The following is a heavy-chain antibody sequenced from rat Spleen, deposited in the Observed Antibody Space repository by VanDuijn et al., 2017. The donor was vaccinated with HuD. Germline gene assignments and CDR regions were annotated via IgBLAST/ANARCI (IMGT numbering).Heavy chain of an antibody. V-gene: IGHV6-6*01. CDR3: GRHGYNSYFDY. Sequence: EVQVLESGGGLVQPGNSLKLSCATSGFTFSTAWMYWYRQFPEKRLEWVARIKAKSNNYATDYTESVKGRFTISRDDAESTLYLQMDSLRSGDTATYYCGRHGYNSYFDYWGQGVMVTVSS. CDR2: IKAKSNNYAT. J-gene: IGHJ2*01. D-gene: IGHD1-9*01. CDR1: GFTFSTAW.